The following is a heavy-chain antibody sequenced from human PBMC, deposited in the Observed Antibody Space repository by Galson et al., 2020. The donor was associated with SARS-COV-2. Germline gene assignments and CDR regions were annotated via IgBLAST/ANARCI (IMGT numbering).Heavy chain of an antibody. J-gene: IGHJ3*02. Sequence: GGSLRLSCAASGFTFSSYEMNWVRQAPGKGLEWVSYISSSGSTIYYADSVKGRFTISRDNAKNSLYLQMNSLRAEDTAVYYCARFAGARPYDAFDIWGQGTMVTVSS. V-gene: IGHV3-48*03. D-gene: IGHD1-26*01. CDR3: ARFAGARPYDAFDI. CDR1: GFTFSSYE. CDR2: ISSSGSTI.